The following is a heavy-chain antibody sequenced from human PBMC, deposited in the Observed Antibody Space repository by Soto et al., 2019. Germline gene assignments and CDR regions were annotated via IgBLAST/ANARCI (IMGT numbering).Heavy chain of an antibody. J-gene: IGHJ5*02. Sequence: PSETLSLTCAVYGGSFSGYYWSWIRQPPGKGLEWIGEINHSGSTNYNPSLKSRVTISVDTSKNQFSLKLSSVTAADTAVYYCARGVLLWFGELFTGFDPWGQGTLVTVSS. CDR2: INHSGST. V-gene: IGHV4-34*01. CDR3: ARGVLLWFGELFTGFDP. D-gene: IGHD3-10*01. CDR1: GGSFSGYY.